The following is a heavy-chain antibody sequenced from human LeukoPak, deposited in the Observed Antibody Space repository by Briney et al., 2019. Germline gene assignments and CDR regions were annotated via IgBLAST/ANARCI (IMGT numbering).Heavy chain of an antibody. CDR1: GGTFSSYA. V-gene: IGHV1-69*01. CDR3: ATGLGYCSSTSCPRVAY. D-gene: IGHD2-2*01. Sequence: SVKVSCKASGGTFSSYAISWVRQAPGQGLEWMGGIILIFGTANYAQKFQGRVTITADESTSTAYMELSSLRSEDTAVYYCATGLGYCSSTSCPRVAYWGQGTLVTVSS. CDR2: IILIFGTA. J-gene: IGHJ4*02.